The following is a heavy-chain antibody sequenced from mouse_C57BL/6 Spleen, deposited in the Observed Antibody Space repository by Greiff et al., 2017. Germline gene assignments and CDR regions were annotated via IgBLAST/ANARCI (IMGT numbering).Heavy chain of an antibody. V-gene: IGHV2-2*01. CDR1: GFSLTSYG. CDR2: IWSGGST. Sequence: VKLQESGPGLVQPSQSLSITCTVSGFSLTSYGVHWVRQSPGKGLEWLGVIWSGGSTDYNAAFISRLSISKDNSKSQVFFKMNSLQADDTAIYYCARNGEFITTVYFDYWGQGTTLTVSS. J-gene: IGHJ2*01. D-gene: IGHD1-1*01. CDR3: ARNGEFITTVYFDY.